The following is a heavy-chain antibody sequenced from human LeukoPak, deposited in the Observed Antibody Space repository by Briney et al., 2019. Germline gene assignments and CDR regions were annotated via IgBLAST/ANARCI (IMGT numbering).Heavy chain of an antibody. D-gene: IGHD6-6*01. CDR1: GYTFTSYY. J-gene: IGHJ5*02. V-gene: IGHV1-46*01. Sequence: ASVKVSCKASGYTFTSYYMHWVRQAPGQGLEWMGIINPSGGSTSYAQKFQGRVTMTRDMSTSTVYMELSSLRAEDTAVYYCARAGQLALDWFDPWGQGTLVTVSS. CDR3: ARAGQLALDWFDP. CDR2: INPSGGST.